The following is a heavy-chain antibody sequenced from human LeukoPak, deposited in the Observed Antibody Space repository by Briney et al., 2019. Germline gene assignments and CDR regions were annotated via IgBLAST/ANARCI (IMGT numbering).Heavy chain of an antibody. V-gene: IGHV4-39*01. CDR3: ARQGVGATDF. CDR1: GGSINSYGYY. D-gene: IGHD1-26*01. Sequence: SEILSLTCSVSGGSINSYGYYWAWIRQPSGKRPEWIVSIFYSGSTHYNPSLQSRLTISADTSKGQFSLKLSSVTAADTAVYYCARQGVGATDFWGQGSLVTVSS. J-gene: IGHJ4*02. CDR2: IFYSGST.